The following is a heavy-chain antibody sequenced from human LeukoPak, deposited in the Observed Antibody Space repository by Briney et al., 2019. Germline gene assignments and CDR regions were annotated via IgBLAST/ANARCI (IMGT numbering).Heavy chain of an antibody. CDR3: ARAAPCSSTSCPFDY. CDR1: GGTFSSYT. J-gene: IGHJ4*02. Sequence: ASVKVSCKASGGTFSSYTISWVRQAPGQGLEWMGRIIPILGIANYARKFQGRVTITADKSTSTAYMELSSLRSEDTAVYYCARAAPCSSTSCPFDYWGQGTLVTVSS. V-gene: IGHV1-69*02. CDR2: IIPILGIA. D-gene: IGHD2-2*01.